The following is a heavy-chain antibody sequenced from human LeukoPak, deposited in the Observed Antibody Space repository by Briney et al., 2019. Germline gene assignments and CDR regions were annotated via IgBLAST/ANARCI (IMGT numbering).Heavy chain of an antibody. D-gene: IGHD3-22*01. J-gene: IGHJ1*01. V-gene: IGHV4-34*01. CDR2: INHSGDT. Sequence: SETLSLTCAVYGGSFSGYYWTWIRQPPGKGLERVGQINHSGDTNYNPSLKSRVTISVDTSKNQFSLKLSSVTAADTAVYYCARGVSYYDSSGYYNEYFQHWGQGTLVTVSS. CDR1: GGSFSGYY. CDR3: ARGVSYYDSSGYYNEYFQH.